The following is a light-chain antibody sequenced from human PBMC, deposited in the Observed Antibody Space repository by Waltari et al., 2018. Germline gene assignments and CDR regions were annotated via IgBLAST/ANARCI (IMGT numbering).Light chain of an antibody. Sequence: DVVMTQSPLSLPVTLGQPASISCKSSQSLVHSDGNTYLNWFHQRPGQSPRRLIYKVSNRDSGVPDRFSGSGSGTDFTLKISRVEAEDVGVYYCMQGLHLPYTFGQGTRLEIK. V-gene: IGKV2-30*02. J-gene: IGKJ2*01. CDR2: KVS. CDR1: QSLVHSDGNTY. CDR3: MQGLHLPYT.